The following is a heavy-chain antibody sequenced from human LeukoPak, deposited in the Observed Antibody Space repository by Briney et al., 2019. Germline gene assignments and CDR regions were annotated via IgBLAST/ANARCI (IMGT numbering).Heavy chain of an antibody. D-gene: IGHD6-13*01. CDR3: AREYNSIYYYFDY. J-gene: IGHJ4*02. CDR2: VYYSGST. CDR1: GGSISSYY. V-gene: IGHV4-59*01. Sequence: PSETLSLTCTVSGGSISSYYWSWIRQPPGKGLEWIGYVYYSGSTNYNPSLKSRVTISVDTSKNQFSLRLSSVTAADTAVYYCAREYNSIYYYFDYWGQGTLVTVSS.